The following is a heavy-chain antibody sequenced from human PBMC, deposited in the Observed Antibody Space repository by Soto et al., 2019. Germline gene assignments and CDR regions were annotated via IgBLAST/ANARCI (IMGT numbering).Heavy chain of an antibody. J-gene: IGHJ6*02. CDR3: ARGAGGYYYGMDG. CDR2: INSDGSST. CDR1: GFTFSSYW. D-gene: IGHD6-19*01. V-gene: IGHV3-74*01. Sequence: GGSLRLSCAASGFTFSSYWMHWVRQAPGKGLVWVSRINSDGSSTSYADSVKGRFTISRDNAKNTLYLQMNSLRAEDTAVYYRARGAGGYYYGMDGWGQGTTVTVSS.